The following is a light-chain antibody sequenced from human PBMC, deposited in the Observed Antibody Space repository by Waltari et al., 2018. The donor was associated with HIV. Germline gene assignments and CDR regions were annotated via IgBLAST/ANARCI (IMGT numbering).Light chain of an antibody. CDR2: EVS. J-gene: IGLJ2*01. CDR3: CSYAGSSTPV. V-gene: IGLV2-23*02. Sequence: QSALTQPASVPGSPGQSITISCTGTSSDVGSYNLVSWYQQPPGKAPKLMIYEVSKRPSGVSNRFSGSKSGNTASLTISGLQAEDEADYYCCSYAGSSTPVFGGGTKLTVL. CDR1: SSDVGSYNL.